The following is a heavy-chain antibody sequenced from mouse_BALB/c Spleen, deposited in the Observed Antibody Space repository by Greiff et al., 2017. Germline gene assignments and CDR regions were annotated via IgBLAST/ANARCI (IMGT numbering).Heavy chain of an antibody. D-gene: IGHD2-3*01. V-gene: IGHV2-6-4*01. CDR1: GFSLSRYS. CDR3: ARNGVYEGFYAMEY. CDR2: IWGGGST. Sequence: VQLKESGPGLVAPSQSLSITCTVSGFSLSRYSVHWVRQPPGKGLEWLGMIWGGGSTDYNSALKSRLSISKDNSKSQVFLKMNSLQTDDTAMYCGARNGVYEGFYAMEYWGQGTSVTVSS. J-gene: IGHJ4*01.